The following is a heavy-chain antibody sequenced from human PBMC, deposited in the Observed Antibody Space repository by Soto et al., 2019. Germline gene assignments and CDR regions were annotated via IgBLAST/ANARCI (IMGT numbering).Heavy chain of an antibody. V-gene: IGHV4-39*01. Sequence: SETLSLTCTVSGGSIVSTSHYWGWIRQPPGKGLEWIGSIYYGGSTYYNPSLKSRVTISVDTSKNQFSLKLSSVTAADTAVYYCARQDLGYCGTTSCSRLNWFDPWGQGTLVT. CDR3: ARQDLGYCGTTSCSRLNWFDP. D-gene: IGHD2-2*01. CDR1: GGSIVSTSHY. CDR2: IYYGGST. J-gene: IGHJ5*02.